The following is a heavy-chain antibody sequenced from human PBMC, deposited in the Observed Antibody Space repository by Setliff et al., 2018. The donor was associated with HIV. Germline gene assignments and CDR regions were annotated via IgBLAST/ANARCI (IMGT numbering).Heavy chain of an antibody. Sequence: ASVKVSCKASGYTLTTYGISWVRQAPGQGLQWMGWHNTETGNSMYAQGFTGRFVFSLDTSVSTAFLQINSLKAEDTAMYYCARVGSYWSTFDYWGQGALVTVSS. CDR2: HNTETGNS. J-gene: IGHJ4*02. CDR3: ARVGSYWSTFDY. D-gene: IGHD1-26*01. V-gene: IGHV7-4-1*02. CDR1: GYTLTTYG.